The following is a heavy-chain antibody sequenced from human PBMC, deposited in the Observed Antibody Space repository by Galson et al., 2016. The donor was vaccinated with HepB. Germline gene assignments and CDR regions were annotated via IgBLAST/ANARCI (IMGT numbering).Heavy chain of an antibody. Sequence: QSGAEVKKPGESLKISCQGSGSNFTNYWIGWVRQMPGKGLEWMGIIYPGDSDTRYSPSFQGQVTISAEKSISTAYLQWSSLKASDTAMYDCARHPYSSSFDYWGQGTLVTVSS. J-gene: IGHJ4*02. CDR1: GSNFTNYW. CDR2: IYPGDSDT. CDR3: ARHPYSSSFDY. D-gene: IGHD6-6*01. V-gene: IGHV5-51*01.